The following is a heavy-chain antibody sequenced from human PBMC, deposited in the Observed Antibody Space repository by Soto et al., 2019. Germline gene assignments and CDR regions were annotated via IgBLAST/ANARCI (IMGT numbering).Heavy chain of an antibody. CDR3: ARVDVYIHY. CDR2: ISSRSSNI. CDR1: GFTFSSYS. V-gene: IGHV3-48*01. Sequence: EVQLVESGGGLVQPGGSLRLSCAASGFTFSSYSMNWVRQAPGKGLEWVSDISSRSSNIYYADSVKGRFSISRDNAKNSLYLQMNSLRAEDTAVYYCARVDVYIHYWGQGTLVTVSS. D-gene: IGHD4-4*01. J-gene: IGHJ4*02.